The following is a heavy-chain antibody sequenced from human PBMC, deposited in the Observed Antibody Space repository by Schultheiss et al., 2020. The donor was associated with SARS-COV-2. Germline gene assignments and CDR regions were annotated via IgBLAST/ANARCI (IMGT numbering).Heavy chain of an antibody. Sequence: GGSLRLSCSASGFTFSSYAMHWVRQAPGKGLEYVSAISSNGGSTYYADSVKGRFTISRDNSKNTLYLQMSSLRAEDTAVYYCAKPNNWNHYGMDVWGQGTTVTVSS. V-gene: IGHV3-64D*06. J-gene: IGHJ6*02. CDR3: AKPNNWNHYGMDV. CDR1: GFTFSSYA. CDR2: ISSNGGST. D-gene: IGHD1-1*01.